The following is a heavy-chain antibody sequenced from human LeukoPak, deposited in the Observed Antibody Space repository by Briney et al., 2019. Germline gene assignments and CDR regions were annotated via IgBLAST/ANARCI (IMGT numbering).Heavy chain of an antibody. CDR1: GLTFSRCA. J-gene: IGHJ4*02. V-gene: IGHV3-7*04. CDR2: IKQDGSEK. CDR3: ARGRYSYGL. Sequence: GGSLRLSCAASGLTFSRCAMGWVRLAPGKGLEWVANIKQDGSEKYYVDSVKGRFTISRDNAKNSLYLQMNSLRAEDTAVYYCARGRYSYGLWGQGTLVTVSS. D-gene: IGHD5-18*01.